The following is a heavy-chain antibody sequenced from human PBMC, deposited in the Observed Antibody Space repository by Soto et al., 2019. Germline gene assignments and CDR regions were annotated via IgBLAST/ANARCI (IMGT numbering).Heavy chain of an antibody. V-gene: IGHV1-69*08. Sequence: QVQLVQSGATVKRPGSSVRVSCQASGDTFSTHTITWVRRAPGQGLEWVGRIIPALGITTYAQRFQGRVTISAVRSTSTAYMVLSSLTSDDTALYYCARDQYCSVSSCFGYPDVWGGGTAVIVSS. CDR1: GDTFSTHT. CDR3: ARDQYCSVSSCFGYPDV. D-gene: IGHD2-15*01. CDR2: IIPALGIT. J-gene: IGHJ6*04.